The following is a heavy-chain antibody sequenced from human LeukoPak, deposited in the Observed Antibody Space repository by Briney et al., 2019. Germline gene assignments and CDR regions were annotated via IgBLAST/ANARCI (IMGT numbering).Heavy chain of an antibody. J-gene: IGHJ3*02. D-gene: IGHD3-22*01. V-gene: IGHV3-30-3*01. CDR2: ISYDGSNK. CDR1: GFTFSSYA. CDR3: ARYYYDSSGYSMGYDAFDI. Sequence: GGSLRLSCAASGFTFSSYAMHWVRQAPGKGLEWVAVISYDGSNKYYADSVKGRFTISRDNSKNTLYLQMNSLRAEDMAVYYCARYYYDSSGYSMGYDAFDIWGQGTMVTVSS.